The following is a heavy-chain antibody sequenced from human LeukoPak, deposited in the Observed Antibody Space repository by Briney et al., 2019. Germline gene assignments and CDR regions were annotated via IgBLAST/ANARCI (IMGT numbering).Heavy chain of an antibody. CDR2: IYYSGST. Sequence: SQTLPLTCTVSGGSISSGDYYWSWIRQPPGKGLEWIGYIYYSGSTYYRPSLKSRVTISVDTSKNQFSLKLSSVTASDTAVYYCARAPRFYYFDYWGQGTLVTVSS. CDR1: GGSISSGDYY. CDR3: ARAPRFYYFDY. V-gene: IGHV4-30-4*01. J-gene: IGHJ4*02.